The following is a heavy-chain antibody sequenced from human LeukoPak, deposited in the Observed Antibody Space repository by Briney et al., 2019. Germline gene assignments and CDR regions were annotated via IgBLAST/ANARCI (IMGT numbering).Heavy chain of an antibody. D-gene: IGHD6-13*01. CDR1: GYSISSGYY. CDR2: IYHSGST. V-gene: IGHV4-38-2*02. CDR3: ARDCGSSWPRAFDY. Sequence: KPSETLSLTCTVSGYSISSGYYWGWIRPPPGKGLEWIGSIYHSGSTYYNPSLKSRVTISVDTSKNQFSLKLSSVTAADTAVYYCARDCGSSWPRAFDYWGQGTLVTVSS. J-gene: IGHJ4*02.